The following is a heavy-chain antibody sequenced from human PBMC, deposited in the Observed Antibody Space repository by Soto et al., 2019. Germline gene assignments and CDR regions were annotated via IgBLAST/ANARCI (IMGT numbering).Heavy chain of an antibody. J-gene: IGHJ3*01. CDR1: GFMLNNYA. CDR2: IGGTDGDSDGVP. V-gene: IGHV3-23*01. D-gene: IGHD7-27*01. CDR3: VKRGRNWGAFDY. Sequence: VQLLESGGDLVQPGGSLRLSCVASGFMLNNYAMSWVRQAPGKGLEWVSTIGGTDGDSDGVPWYEDSVKGRFTISRDSSANTLFLYMDNLRAEDSALYYCVKRGRNWGAFDYWGQGTTVVVSS.